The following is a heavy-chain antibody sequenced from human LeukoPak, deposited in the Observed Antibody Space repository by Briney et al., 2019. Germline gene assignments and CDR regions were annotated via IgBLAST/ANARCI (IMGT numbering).Heavy chain of an antibody. CDR1: GFTFSSYS. CDR3: AKDEVGTIDY. CDR2: INNSSTTI. Sequence: GGSLRLSCAASGFTFSSYSMNWVRQAPGKGLEWVSYINNSSTTIYYADSVKGRFTISRDNSKNTLYLQINSLRAEDTAVYYCAKDEVGTIDYWGQGTLVTVSS. V-gene: IGHV3-48*01. J-gene: IGHJ4*02. D-gene: IGHD1-26*01.